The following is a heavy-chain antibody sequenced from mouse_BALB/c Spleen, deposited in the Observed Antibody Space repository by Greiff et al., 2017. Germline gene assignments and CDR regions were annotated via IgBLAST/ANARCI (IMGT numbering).Heavy chain of an antibody. D-gene: IGHD2-14*01. CDR1: GFTFSSYG. J-gene: IGHJ2*01. Sequence: EVKLVESGGGLVQPGGSRKLSCAASGFTFSSYGMSWVRQTPDKRLELVATINSNGGSTYYPDSVKGRFTISRDNAKNTLYLQMSSLKSEDTAMYYCARDYYRYGFDYWGQGTTLTVSS. CDR2: INSNGGST. V-gene: IGHV5-6-3*01. CDR3: ARDYYRYGFDY.